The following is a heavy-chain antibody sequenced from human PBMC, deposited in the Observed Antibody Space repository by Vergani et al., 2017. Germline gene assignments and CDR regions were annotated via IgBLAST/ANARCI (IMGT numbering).Heavy chain of an antibody. CDR1: GFTFDDYA. CDR3: AKQRTYYYDSSPDY. J-gene: IGHJ4*02. CDR2: ISWNSGSI. V-gene: IGHV3-9*01. D-gene: IGHD3-22*01. Sequence: EVQLVESGGGLVQPGRSLRLSCAASGFTFDDYAMHWVRQAPGKGLEWVSGISWNSGSIGYADSVKGRFTISRDNSKNTLYLQMNSLRAEDTAVYYCAKQRTYYYDSSPDYWGQGTLVTVSS.